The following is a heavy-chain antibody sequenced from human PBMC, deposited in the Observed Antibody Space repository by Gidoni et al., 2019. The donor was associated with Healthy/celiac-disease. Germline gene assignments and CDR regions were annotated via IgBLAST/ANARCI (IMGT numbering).Heavy chain of an antibody. CDR1: GYNFTRYW. J-gene: IGHJ5*02. CDR2: IYPGDAET. Sequence: EVQLVQSGAEVKKPGESLKISSKGSGYNFTRYWIGSGRQMPGKGLEWLGIIYPGDAETRYSPSFQGQGTISADKSISTAYLQWSSLKASDTAMYYCARSGRQLVPFDPWGQGTLVTVSS. V-gene: IGHV5-51*01. CDR3: ARSGRQLVPFDP. D-gene: IGHD6-6*01.